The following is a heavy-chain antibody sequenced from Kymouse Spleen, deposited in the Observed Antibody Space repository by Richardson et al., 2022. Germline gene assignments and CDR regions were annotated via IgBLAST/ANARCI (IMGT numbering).Heavy chain of an antibody. Sequence: QVQLVQSGAEVKKPGASVKVSCKASGYTFTSYYMHWVRQAPGQGLEWMGIINPSGGSTSYAQKFQGRVTMTRDTSTSTVYMELSSLRSEDTAVYYCARDTITMVRGVIITACDYWGQGTLVTVSS. CDR1: GYTFTSYY. D-gene: IGHD3-10*01. J-gene: IGHJ4*02. V-gene: IGHV1-46*03. CDR2: INPSGGST. CDR3: ARDTITMVRGVIITACDY.